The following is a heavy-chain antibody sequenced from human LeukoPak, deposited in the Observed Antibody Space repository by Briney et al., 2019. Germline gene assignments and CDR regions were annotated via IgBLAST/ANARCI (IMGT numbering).Heavy chain of an antibody. V-gene: IGHV4-38-2*02. J-gene: IGHJ3*02. D-gene: IGHD4-17*01. CDR1: GYSISSGYY. CDR2: IDHSGST. Sequence: SETLSLTCTVSGYSISSGYYWGWIRQPPGKGLEWTGSIDHSGSTYYNPSLKSRITISVDTSKNQFSLKLSSVTAADTAVYYCARDTGHYGDHDAFDIWGQGTMVTVSS. CDR3: ARDTGHYGDHDAFDI.